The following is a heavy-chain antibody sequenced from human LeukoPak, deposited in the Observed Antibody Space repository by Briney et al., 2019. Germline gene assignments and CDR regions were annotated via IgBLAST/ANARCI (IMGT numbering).Heavy chain of an antibody. Sequence: SETLSLTCSVSGSSMSLLYWGWIRQPPGKALEWIGNVYHSASTNYNPSLKTRVSLSVDTSRNQFFLSLRSVTAADTAMYFCVRWLQPRGFDSWGQGTLVSVSS. CDR3: VRWLQPRGFDS. D-gene: IGHD6-19*01. J-gene: IGHJ5*01. V-gene: IGHV4-59*08. CDR2: VYHSAST. CDR1: GSSMSLLY.